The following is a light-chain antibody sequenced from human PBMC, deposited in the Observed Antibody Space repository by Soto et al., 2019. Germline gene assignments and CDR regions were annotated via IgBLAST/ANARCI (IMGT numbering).Light chain of an antibody. J-gene: IGKJ4*01. CDR2: GAY. Sequence: EIVLTQSPGTLSLSPGERATLSCRASQSVSSSFLAWYQQKPGQAPRLLIYGAYSRATGIPDRVSGSGSGTDFTLTISRLEPEDFAVYYCQQYGSSVTFGGGTKVEIK. V-gene: IGKV3-20*01. CDR3: QQYGSSVT. CDR1: QSVSSSF.